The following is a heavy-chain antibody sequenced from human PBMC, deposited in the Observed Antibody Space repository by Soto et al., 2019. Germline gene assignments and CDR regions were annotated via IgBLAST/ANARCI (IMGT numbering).Heavy chain of an antibody. CDR3: AGGAAADYFDY. Sequence: SETLSLTCTVSSGSISTYYWSWIRQPAGKGLEWIGRIYTSGSTLYNPSLKSRVTMSVDTSKNQFSLKLNSVTAADTAVYYCAGGAAADYFDYWGQGTLVTVSS. J-gene: IGHJ4*02. D-gene: IGHD6-13*01. V-gene: IGHV4-4*07. CDR2: IYTSGST. CDR1: SGSISTYY.